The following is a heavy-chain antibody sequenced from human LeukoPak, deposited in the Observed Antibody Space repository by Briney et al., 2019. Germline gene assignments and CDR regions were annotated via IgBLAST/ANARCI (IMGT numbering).Heavy chain of an antibody. J-gene: IGHJ4*02. D-gene: IGHD6-6*01. CDR2: ISYSGSI. V-gene: IGHV4-61*01. Sequence: SETLSLTCTVSGGSIRSSSYYWSWIRQPPGKGLEWIGYISYSGSINYNPSLKSRVTISVDTSKNQFSLKLSSVTAADTAIYYCARFSFSSSDFDYWGQGTLVTVSS. CDR1: GGSIRSSSYY. CDR3: ARFSFSSSDFDY.